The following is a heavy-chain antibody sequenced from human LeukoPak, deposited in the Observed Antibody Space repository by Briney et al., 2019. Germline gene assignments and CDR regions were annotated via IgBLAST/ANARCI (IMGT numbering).Heavy chain of an antibody. CDR1: GFTFSSYA. Sequence: GGSLRLSCAASGFTFSSYAMHWVRQAPGKGLEWVGRIKSKTDGGTTDYAAPVKGRFTISRDDSKNTLYLQMNSLKTEDTAVYYCTTLGYCSGGSCPLWGQGTLVTVSS. V-gene: IGHV3-15*07. D-gene: IGHD2-15*01. J-gene: IGHJ4*02. CDR2: IKSKTDGGTT. CDR3: TTLGYCSGGSCPL.